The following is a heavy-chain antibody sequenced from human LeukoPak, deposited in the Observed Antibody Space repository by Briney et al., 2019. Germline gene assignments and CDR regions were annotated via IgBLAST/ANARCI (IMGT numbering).Heavy chain of an antibody. V-gene: IGHV4-38-2*02. CDR1: GYSINSDYY. Sequence: KTSETLSLTCTVSGYSINSDYYWGWIREPPGKGLEWIGSINHSGRTYYNPSLKSRVTISVDTSKNQFSLKLSSVTAADTAVYYCAAQRYYYDSSGYYPFDYWGQGTLVTVSS. D-gene: IGHD3-22*01. CDR2: INHSGRT. CDR3: AAQRYYYDSSGYYPFDY. J-gene: IGHJ4*02.